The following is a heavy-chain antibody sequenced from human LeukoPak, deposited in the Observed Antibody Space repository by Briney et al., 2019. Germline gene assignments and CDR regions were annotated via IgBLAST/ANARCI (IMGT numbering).Heavy chain of an antibody. D-gene: IGHD3-10*01. V-gene: IGHV3-23*01. Sequence: GGSLRLSCAASGFTFGTYGMSWVRQAPGKGLEWLSAISGSGGTTSYADSVKGRFTISRDNSKNTLYLQMNSLRAKDTAVYYCAKPPVYGSGTYGIYYFDYWGQGTLVTVSS. CDR1: GFTFGTYG. J-gene: IGHJ4*02. CDR3: AKPPVYGSGTYGIYYFDY. CDR2: ISGSGGTT.